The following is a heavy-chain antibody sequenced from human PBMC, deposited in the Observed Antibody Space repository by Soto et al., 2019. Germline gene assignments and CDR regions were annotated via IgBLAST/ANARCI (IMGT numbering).Heavy chain of an antibody. CDR2: ISGSGGST. Sequence: PGGSLRLSCAASGFTFSSYAMSWVRQAPGKGLEWVSAISGSGGSTYYADSVKGRFTISRDNSKNTLYLQMNSLRAEDTAVYYCAKDLGQVRTMVRGPHDLDYYYMDVWGKGTTVTVSS. V-gene: IGHV3-23*01. J-gene: IGHJ6*03. CDR1: GFTFSSYA. CDR3: AKDLGQVRTMVRGPHDLDYYYMDV. D-gene: IGHD3-10*01.